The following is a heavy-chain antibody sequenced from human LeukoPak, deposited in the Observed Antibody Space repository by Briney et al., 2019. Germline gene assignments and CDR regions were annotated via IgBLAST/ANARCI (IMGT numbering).Heavy chain of an antibody. CDR1: GGSISIHY. J-gene: IGHJ4*02. Sequence: PSATLSLTGTCTGGSISIHYWSWIRQPPGNGLEWNGYIYYSANTNYNPSLKSRVPISVATSKYQFSMKLSSVTAGDTAVYYCAINYYDSSGYFQGIDYWGQGTLVTVSS. CDR2: IYYSANT. V-gene: IGHV4-59*11. D-gene: IGHD3-22*01. CDR3: AINYYDSSGYFQGIDY.